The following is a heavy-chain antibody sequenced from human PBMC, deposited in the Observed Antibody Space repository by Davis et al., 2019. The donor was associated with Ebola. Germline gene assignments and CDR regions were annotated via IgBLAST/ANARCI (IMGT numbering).Heavy chain of an antibody. CDR2: VIPVFGTT. CDR3: AREVGETKLDQ. V-gene: IGHV1-69*13. J-gene: IGHJ4*02. CDR1: GGTFSSYT. Sequence: SVTVSCKASGGTFSSYTITWVRQAPGQGLEWMGWVIPVFGTTNYAQKLQGRVTLTADESTSTAYMELTNLRSGDTAVYYCAREVGETKLDQWGQGTLVTVSS. D-gene: IGHD1-26*01.